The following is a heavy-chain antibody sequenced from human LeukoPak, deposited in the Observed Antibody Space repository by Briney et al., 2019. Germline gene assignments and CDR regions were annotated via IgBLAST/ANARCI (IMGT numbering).Heavy chain of an antibody. J-gene: IGHJ4*02. D-gene: IGHD3-16*01. V-gene: IGHV3-21*01. CDR2: ISSSSSYI. Sequence: GGSLRLSCAASGFTFSSYSMNWVRQAPGKGLEWVSSISSSSSYIYYADSVKGRFTISSDNAKNSLYLQMNSLRAEDTAVYYCARSAYRESKDYFDYWGQGTLVTVSS. CDR1: GFTFSSYS. CDR3: ARSAYRESKDYFDY.